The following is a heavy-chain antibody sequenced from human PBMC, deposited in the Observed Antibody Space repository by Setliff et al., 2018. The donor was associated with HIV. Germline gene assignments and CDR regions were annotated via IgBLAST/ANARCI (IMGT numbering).Heavy chain of an antibody. V-gene: IGHV4-34*01. D-gene: IGHD2-21*01. J-gene: IGHJ5*02. CDR3: ARLFIPNYFDP. Sequence: SETLSLTCGVYGGSLSDYYWNWIRQPPGKGLEWIAEINHSGSTNYNPSLKSRVTISIDTSTNQFSLKLSSVTAADTAVYYCARLFIPNYFDPWGQGTLVTVSS. CDR1: GGSLSDYY. CDR2: INHSGST.